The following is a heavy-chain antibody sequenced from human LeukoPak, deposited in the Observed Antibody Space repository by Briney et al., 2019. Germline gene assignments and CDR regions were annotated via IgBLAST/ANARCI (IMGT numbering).Heavy chain of an antibody. CDR1: GYTFTSYG. Sequence: ASVKVSCKASGYTFTSYGISWVRQAPGQGLEWMGWISAYNGNTNYAQKLQGRVTMTTDTSTSTAYMELRSLRSDDTAVYYCARDSNSPAATSYRNFDYWGQGTLVTVSS. V-gene: IGHV1-18*01. CDR2: ISAYNGNT. J-gene: IGHJ4*02. D-gene: IGHD6-25*01. CDR3: ARDSNSPAATSYRNFDY.